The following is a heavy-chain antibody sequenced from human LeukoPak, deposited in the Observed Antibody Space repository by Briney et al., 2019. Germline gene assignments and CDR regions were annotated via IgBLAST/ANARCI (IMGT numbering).Heavy chain of an antibody. V-gene: IGHV4-30-4*01. CDR1: GGSISSGNYY. CDR2: IYHSGSS. Sequence: SQTLSLTCTVSGGSISSGNYYWSWIRQPPGKGLEWIGYIYHSGSSYYNPSLKSRVTISVDTSKNQFSLTLSSVTAADTAVYYCVRDDGGYDRFDSWGQGTLVTVSS. CDR3: VRDDGGYDRFDS. D-gene: IGHD5-12*01. J-gene: IGHJ4*02.